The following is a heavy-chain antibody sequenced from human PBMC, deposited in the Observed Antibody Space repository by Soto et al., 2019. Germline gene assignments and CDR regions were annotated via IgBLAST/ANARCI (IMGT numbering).Heavy chain of an antibody. CDR1: GGSISSSSYY. D-gene: IGHD3-22*01. V-gene: IGHV4-39*01. J-gene: IGHJ6*02. Sequence: SETLSLTCTVSGGSISSSSYYWGWIRQPPGKGLEWIGSIYYGGSTYYNPSLKSRVTISVDTSKNQFSLKLSSVTAADTAVYYCARTEDYYDSSGYYPYYYGMDVWGQGTTVTVSS. CDR2: IYYGGST. CDR3: ARTEDYYDSSGYYPYYYGMDV.